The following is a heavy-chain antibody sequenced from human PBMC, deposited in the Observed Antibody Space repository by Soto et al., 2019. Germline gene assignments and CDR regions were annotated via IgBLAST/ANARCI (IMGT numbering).Heavy chain of an antibody. J-gene: IGHJ6*02. V-gene: IGHV2-70*13. CDR1: GFSLTSPGMC. CDR3: ARSIRGPRRFNGMDV. CDR2: IERDDDDK. D-gene: IGHD1-20*01. Sequence: GPTLVNPTETLTLTCTFSGFSLTSPGMCVSWVRQPPGKALEWLALIERDDDDKYYSTSLKTRLTISKDTRKNQVVLTMANMDPADTGTYYCARSIRGPRRFNGMDVWGQGTTVTVSS.